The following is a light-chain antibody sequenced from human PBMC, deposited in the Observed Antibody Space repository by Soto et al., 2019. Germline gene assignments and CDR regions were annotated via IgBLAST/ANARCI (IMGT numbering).Light chain of an antibody. Sequence: QSALTQPASVSGSLGQSITISCTGTSSDVGSYNLVSWYQQHPGKAPKLMIYEVIKRPSGVSNRFSGSKSGNTASLTISGLPAEDEADYYCCSYAGSSNWVFGGGTKLTVL. CDR3: CSYAGSSNWV. CDR1: SSDVGSYNL. CDR2: EVI. V-gene: IGLV2-23*02. J-gene: IGLJ3*02.